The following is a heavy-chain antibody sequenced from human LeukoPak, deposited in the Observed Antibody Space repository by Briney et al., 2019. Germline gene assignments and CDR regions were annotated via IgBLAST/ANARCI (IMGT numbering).Heavy chain of an antibody. Sequence: SDTLSLICSVSGVSNSGHYWSWVRQSPGKGLEWIGFAHDSGTVKYNPSLNSRVSISVDTSRDLFSLRLNSVTAADTALYYCARYLRNSGTYYIDYWGQGILVTVSS. CDR2: AHDSGTV. CDR1: GVSNSGHY. J-gene: IGHJ4*02. CDR3: ARYLRNSGTYYIDY. V-gene: IGHV4-59*11. D-gene: IGHD1-26*01.